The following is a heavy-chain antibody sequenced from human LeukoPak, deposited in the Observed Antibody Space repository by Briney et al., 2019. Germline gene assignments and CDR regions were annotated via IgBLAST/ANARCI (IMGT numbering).Heavy chain of an antibody. J-gene: IGHJ5*02. CDR2: INHSGST. V-gene: IGHV4-34*01. CDR1: GGSFTDYF. CDR3: ARCVPGENWFDP. D-gene: IGHD2-2*01. Sequence: SETLSLTCAVYGGSFTDYFLSWIRQPPGKGLEWLGEINHSGSTNYNPSLKSRVTISMDSSKNQFSLKLSSVTAADTAVYYCARCVPGENWFDPWGQGTLVTVSS.